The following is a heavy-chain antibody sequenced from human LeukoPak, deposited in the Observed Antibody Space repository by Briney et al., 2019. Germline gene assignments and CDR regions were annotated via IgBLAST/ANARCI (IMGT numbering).Heavy chain of an antibody. V-gene: IGHV3-15*01. CDR3: VTEHPWLVF. CDR1: GFTFSVAW. J-gene: IGHJ4*02. CDR2: IKSNTDGGAT. Sequence: GGSLRLSCAASGFTFSVAWMNWVRQAPGKGLEWVGRIKSNTDGGATDYAAPVKDSFTISRNDSEKTLYLQMNSLKTEDTAVYYCVTEHPWLVFWGQGTLVTVSS.